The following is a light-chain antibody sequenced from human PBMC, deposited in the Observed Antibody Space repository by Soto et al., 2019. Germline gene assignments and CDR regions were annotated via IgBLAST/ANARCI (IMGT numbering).Light chain of an antibody. CDR2: GAS. CDR3: KQYVSSPRSEYS. Sequence: EIVLTQSPGTLSLSPGERATLSCRASQSVSSSYLAWYQQKPGQAPSLLIYGASSRATGIPDRFSVSGSATRFTLTISRMKPEDIAVYYCKQYVSSPRSEYSLSQGTKLEIK. J-gene: IGKJ2*01. CDR1: QSVSSSY. V-gene: IGKV3-20*01.